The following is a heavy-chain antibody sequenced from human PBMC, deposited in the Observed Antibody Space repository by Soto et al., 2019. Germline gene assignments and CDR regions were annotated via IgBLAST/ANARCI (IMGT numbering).Heavy chain of an antibody. CDR1: GGTFSGSA. Sequence: QVQLVQSGAEVKKPGSSVKVSCKASGGTFSGSAFTWVRQAPGQGLELMGGIIPFLDTTNYAHKFRGRVTITADESASTAYMELNSLRSDDTAVYFCAGPKSPPYSSNWYNYFDPWGQGTLVIVSS. D-gene: IGHD6-13*01. CDR2: IIPFLDTT. V-gene: IGHV1-69*01. J-gene: IGHJ5*02. CDR3: AGPKSPPYSSNWYNYFDP.